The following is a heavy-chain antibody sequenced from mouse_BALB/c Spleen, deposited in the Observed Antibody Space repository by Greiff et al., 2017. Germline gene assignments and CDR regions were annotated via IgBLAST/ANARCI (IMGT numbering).Heavy chain of an antibody. CDR3: ARVNGYEGYYAMDY. D-gene: IGHD2-2*01. V-gene: IGHV5-4*02. CDR1: GFTFSDYY. CDR2: ISDGGSYT. J-gene: IGHJ4*01. Sequence: EVQLMESGGGLVKPGGSLKLSCAASGFTFSDYYMYWVRQTPEKRLEWVATISDGGSYTYYPDSVKGRFTISRDNAKNNLYLQMSSLKSEDTAMYYGARVNGYEGYYAMDYWGQGTSVTVSS.